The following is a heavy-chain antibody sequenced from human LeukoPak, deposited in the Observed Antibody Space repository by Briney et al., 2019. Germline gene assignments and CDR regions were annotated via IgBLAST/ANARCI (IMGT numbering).Heavy chain of an antibody. J-gene: IGHJ4*02. CDR3: AREGLGELTLDY. Sequence: ASVKVSCKTSGYTFTGYYMHWVRQAPGQGLEWMGWISTYNGDTNHAQKLQGRVTMTTDTSTSTAYMELRSLRSDDTAVYYCAREGLGELTLDYWGQGTLVTVPS. CDR1: GYTFTGYY. D-gene: IGHD3-16*01. V-gene: IGHV1-18*04. CDR2: ISTYNGDT.